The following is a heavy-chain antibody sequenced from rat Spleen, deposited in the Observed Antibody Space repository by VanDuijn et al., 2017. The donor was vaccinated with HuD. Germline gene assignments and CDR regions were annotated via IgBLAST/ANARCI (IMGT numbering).Heavy chain of an antibody. D-gene: IGHD4-3*01. CDR3: AREHGVRGGVMDA. Sequence: QVQLKESGPGLVQPSQTLSLTCTVSGFSLTSYHVSWVRQPPGKGLEWIAAISSGGSTYYNSALKSRLSISRDNSKSQVFLKMNSLQTEDTATYYCAREHGVRGGVMDAWGQGASVTVSS. CDR2: ISSGGST. V-gene: IGHV2-6*01. CDR1: GFSLTSYH. J-gene: IGHJ4*01.